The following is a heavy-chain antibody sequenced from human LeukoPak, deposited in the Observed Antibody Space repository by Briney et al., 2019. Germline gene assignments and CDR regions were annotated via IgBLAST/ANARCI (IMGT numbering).Heavy chain of an antibody. CDR3: VSFYETY. D-gene: IGHD2/OR15-2a*01. CDR1: GFTFSSYS. J-gene: IGHJ4*02. CDR2: ISGSSSYI. Sequence: GESLRLSCAASGFTFSSYSMNWVRQAPGKGLEWVSSISGSSSYINYADSVKGRFTISRDNAQNTVYLQMNNLRAEDTAVYYCVSFYETYWGRGTLVTVSS. V-gene: IGHV3-21*01.